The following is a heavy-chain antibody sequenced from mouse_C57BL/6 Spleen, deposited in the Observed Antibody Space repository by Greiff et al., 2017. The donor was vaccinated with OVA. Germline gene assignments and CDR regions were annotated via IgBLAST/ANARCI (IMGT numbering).Heavy chain of an antibody. CDR1: GYTFTSYW. V-gene: IGHV1-69*01. CDR3: ARRITEGYFDV. Sequence: VQLQQPGAELVMPGASVKLSCKASGYTFTSYWMHWVKQRPGQGLEWIGEIDPSDSYTNYNQKFKGKSTLTVDKSSSTAYMQLSSLTSEDSAVYYCARRITEGYFDVWGTGTTVTVSS. J-gene: IGHJ1*03. CDR2: IDPSDSYT. D-gene: IGHD2-4*01.